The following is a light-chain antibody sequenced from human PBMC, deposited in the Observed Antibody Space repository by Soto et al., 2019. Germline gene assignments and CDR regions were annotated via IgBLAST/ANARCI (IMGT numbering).Light chain of an antibody. J-gene: IGKJ4*01. CDR2: DAS. CDR3: QQRSSWPLLT. CDR1: QSVSNY. Sequence: EIVLTQSPATLSLSPGERATLSCRASQSVSNYLAWFQQKPGQAPRLLIYDASNRATGIPDRFSGSRSGTDFTLTISSLEPEDFAVHYCQQRSSWPLLTFGGGTKVEI. V-gene: IGKV3-11*01.